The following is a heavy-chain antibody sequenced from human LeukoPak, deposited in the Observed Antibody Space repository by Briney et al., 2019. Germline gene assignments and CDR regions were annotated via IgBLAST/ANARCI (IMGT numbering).Heavy chain of an antibody. V-gene: IGHV4-34*01. D-gene: IGHD1-26*01. CDR1: GGPFSIYC. Sequence: PSETLSLTCGVYGGPFSIYCWNWIRQSPGKGLEWIGEINQSGSTQYNPSLKSRVTISVDTSKNQSSLKLSSVTAADTAVYYCATMGSGSYFNYWGQGSLVTVSS. J-gene: IGHJ4*02. CDR3: ATMGSGSYFNY. CDR2: INQSGST.